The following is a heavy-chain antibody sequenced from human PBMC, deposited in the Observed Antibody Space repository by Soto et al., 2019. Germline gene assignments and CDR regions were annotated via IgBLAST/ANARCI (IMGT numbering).Heavy chain of an antibody. CDR2: IDGSGGTA. Sequence: GGSLRLSCAASGFPFSSTDMTWVRQAPGKGLEWVSTIDGSGGTAYYADSVKGRFTISRDNSINTVFLQMNSLRADDTALYFCAKNSGWFNTWGQGALVTVSS. D-gene: IGHD3-10*01. J-gene: IGHJ5*02. V-gene: IGHV3-23*01. CDR1: GFPFSSTD. CDR3: AKNSGWFNT.